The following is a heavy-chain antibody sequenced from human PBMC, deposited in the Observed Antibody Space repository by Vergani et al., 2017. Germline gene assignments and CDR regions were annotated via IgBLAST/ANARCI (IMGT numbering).Heavy chain of an antibody. CDR2: IYYSGST. Sequence: QLQASGPGRVKPSQTLSLTCTVSGGSIRSTFYYWGWIRQPPGKGLEWIGTIYYSGSTYYNPSLKSRVTISVDTSKNQFSLKLNSVTAADTAVYYCARHKEQLVPGNYYYYYYMDVWGKGTTVTVSS. J-gene: IGHJ6*03. CDR3: ARHKEQLVPGNYYYYYYMDV. V-gene: IGHV4-39*01. D-gene: IGHD6-13*01. CDR1: GGSIRSTFYY.